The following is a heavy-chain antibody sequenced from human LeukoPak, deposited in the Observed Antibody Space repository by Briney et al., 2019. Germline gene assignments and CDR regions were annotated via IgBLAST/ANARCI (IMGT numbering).Heavy chain of an antibody. J-gene: IGHJ2*01. Sequence: GESLKISCKGSGYSFTDYWIGWVRQMPRKGLEWMGIIYPSDSDTKYSPSFQGQVTISVDKSISTAYLQWSSLKTSDSAMYYCAKGYWYFDLWGRGTLLTVSS. V-gene: IGHV5-51*01. CDR2: IYPSDSDT. CDR1: GYSFTDYW. CDR3: AKGYWYFDL.